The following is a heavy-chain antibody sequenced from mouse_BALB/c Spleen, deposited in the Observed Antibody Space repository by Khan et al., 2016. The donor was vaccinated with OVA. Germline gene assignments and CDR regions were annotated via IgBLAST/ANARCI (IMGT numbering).Heavy chain of an antibody. CDR1: GDSITSGY. Sequence: EVQLQESGPSLVKPSQTLSLTCSVTGDSITSGYWNWIRKFPGNKVEYMGYISYSGNTYYNPSLKSRISITRDTSKNQHYLQLNSVTTEDTATYYCAGTSYYGNYYFYYLGLGTTLTVSS. CDR3: AGTSYYGNYYFYY. D-gene: IGHD2-10*01. CDR2: ISYSGNT. J-gene: IGHJ2*01. V-gene: IGHV3-8*02.